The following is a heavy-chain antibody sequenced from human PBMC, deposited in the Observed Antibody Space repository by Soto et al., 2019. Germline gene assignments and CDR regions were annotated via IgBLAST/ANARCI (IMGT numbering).Heavy chain of an antibody. Sequence: QVQLVQSGAEVKKPGSSVTVSCKASGGTFSSYAISWVRQAPGQGLEWMGGIIPIFGTANYAQKFQGRVTITADESTSTAYMELSSLRSEDTAVYYCARSIVGAPAEGMDVWGQGTTVTVSS. J-gene: IGHJ6*02. CDR2: IIPIFGTA. D-gene: IGHD1-26*01. CDR1: GGTFSSYA. CDR3: ARSIVGAPAEGMDV. V-gene: IGHV1-69*12.